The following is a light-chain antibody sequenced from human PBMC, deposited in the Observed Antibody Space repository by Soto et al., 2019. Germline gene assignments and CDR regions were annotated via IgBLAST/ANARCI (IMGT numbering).Light chain of an antibody. CDR2: KAS. V-gene: IGKV1-5*03. Sequence: DIQMTQSPSTLSGSVGDRVTITCRASQTISSWLAWYQQKPGKAPKLLIYKASTLKSGVPSRFSGSGSGTEFTLTISSLQPDGFATYYCQHYNSYSEAFGQGNKVELK. J-gene: IGKJ1*01. CDR3: QHYNSYSEA. CDR1: QTISSW.